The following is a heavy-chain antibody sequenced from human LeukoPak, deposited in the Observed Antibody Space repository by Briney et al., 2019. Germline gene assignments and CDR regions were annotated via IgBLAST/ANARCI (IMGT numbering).Heavy chain of an antibody. CDR3: ATRGTGTTFTPSYYFDY. V-gene: IGHV3-30*07. J-gene: IGHJ4*02. CDR1: GFTFSNRT. D-gene: IGHD1-1*01. Sequence: PGRSLRLSCEASGFTFSNRTMHSVRQPPGKGLEWVAVVTSDGSKIFYLSSVKGRFTISRDNSKNILYLQMNSLRAEDTAVYYCATRGTGTTFTPSYYFDYWGQGTLVTVSS. CDR2: VTSDGSKI.